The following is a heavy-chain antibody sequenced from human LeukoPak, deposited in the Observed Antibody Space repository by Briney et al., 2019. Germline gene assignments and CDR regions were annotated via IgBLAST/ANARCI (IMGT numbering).Heavy chain of an antibody. Sequence: SETLSLTCTVSGDSISSSSYSWGWLRQPPGKGLEWIGSIYYSGSTFYNPSLKSRVTISVDTSRNQFSLKLSSVTAADTAVYHCARGLRWGQGTLVTVSS. CDR2: IYYSGST. CDR3: ARGLR. J-gene: IGHJ4*02. V-gene: IGHV4-39*01. CDR1: GDSISSSSYS.